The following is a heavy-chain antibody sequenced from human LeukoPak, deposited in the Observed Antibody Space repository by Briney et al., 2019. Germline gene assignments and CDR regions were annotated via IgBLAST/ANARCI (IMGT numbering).Heavy chain of an antibody. CDR2: IYPGDSDT. CDR3: ARHTTSMAATNY. D-gene: IGHD2-15*01. V-gene: IGHV5-51*01. CDR1: GYSFTSYW. Sequence: GESLKISCKASGYSFTSYWIGLVRQMPGKGLEWMGIIYPGDSDTRYSPSFQGQVTISADKSINTAYLQWSSLKASDTAIYYCARHTTSMAATNYWGQGTLVTVSS. J-gene: IGHJ4*02.